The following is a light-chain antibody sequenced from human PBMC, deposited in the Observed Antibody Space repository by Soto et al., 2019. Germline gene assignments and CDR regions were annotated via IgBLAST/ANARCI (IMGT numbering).Light chain of an antibody. Sequence: QSVLTQPPSVSGAPGQRVTISCTGSSSNIGAGYDVHWYQQLPGTAPKLLIYGNSNRSSGVPDRFSGSKSGTSASLAITGLQAEDEADYYCQSYDSSLSVFGTGTKVTVL. CDR3: QSYDSSLSV. V-gene: IGLV1-40*01. J-gene: IGLJ1*01. CDR1: SSNIGAGYD. CDR2: GNS.